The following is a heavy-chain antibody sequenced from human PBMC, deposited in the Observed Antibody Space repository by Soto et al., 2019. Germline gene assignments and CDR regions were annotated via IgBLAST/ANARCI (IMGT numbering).Heavy chain of an antibody. J-gene: IGHJ4*02. V-gene: IGHV1-2*02. CDR3: ALSRRSVNVPFDY. CDR1: GYTFTGYY. D-gene: IGHD3-16*02. Sequence: QVQLVQSGAEVKKPGASVKGSCKASGYTFTGYYMHRVRQAPGQGLEWMGWINPNSGGTNYAQKFKGRVTMTRDTSISTAYMELSRLRSDDTAVYYCALSRRSVNVPFDYWGQGTLVTVSS. CDR2: INPNSGGT.